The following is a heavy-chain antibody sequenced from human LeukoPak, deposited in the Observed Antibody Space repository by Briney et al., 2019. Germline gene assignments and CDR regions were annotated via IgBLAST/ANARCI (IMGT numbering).Heavy chain of an antibody. CDR3: ARFGWYTPGYFDL. D-gene: IGHD6-19*01. V-gene: IGHV3-21*01. Sequence: PGGSLRLSCAASGFTFSSYSMNWVRQAPGKGLEWVSSISSSSSYIYYADSVKGRFTISRDNAKNSLYLQMNSLRAEDTAVYYCARFGWYTPGYFDLWGRGTLVTVSS. CDR1: GFTFSSYS. CDR2: ISSSSSYI. J-gene: IGHJ2*01.